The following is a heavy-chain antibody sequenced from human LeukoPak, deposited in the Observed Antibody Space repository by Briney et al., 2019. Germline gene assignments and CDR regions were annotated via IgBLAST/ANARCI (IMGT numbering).Heavy chain of an antibody. J-gene: IGHJ4*02. CDR2: IYYSGST. CDR1: GGSISSYY. Sequence: KPSETLSLTCTVSGGSISSYYWSWIRQPPGKGLEWIGYIYYSGSTNYSPSLKSRVTISVDTSKNQFSLKLSSVTAADTAVYYCARDQLWFGYWGQGTLVTVSS. CDR3: ARDQLWFGY. D-gene: IGHD5-18*01. V-gene: IGHV4-59*01.